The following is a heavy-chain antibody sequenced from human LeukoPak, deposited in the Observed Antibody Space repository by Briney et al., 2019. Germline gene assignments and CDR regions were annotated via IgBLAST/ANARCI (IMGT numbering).Heavy chain of an antibody. CDR1: GYTFTSYY. D-gene: IGHD3-10*01. Sequence: ASVKVSCKASGYTFTSYYMHWVRQAPGQGLEWMGWINPNSGGTNYAQKFQGRVTMARDTSISTAYMELSRLRSDDTAVYYCARTTMVRGVMRYFDYWGQGTLVTVSS. CDR2: INPNSGGT. V-gene: IGHV1-2*02. J-gene: IGHJ4*02. CDR3: ARTTMVRGVMRYFDY.